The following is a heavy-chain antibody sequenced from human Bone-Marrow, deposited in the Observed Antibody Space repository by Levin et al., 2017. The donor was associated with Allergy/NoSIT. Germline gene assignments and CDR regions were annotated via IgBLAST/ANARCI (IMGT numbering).Heavy chain of an antibody. Sequence: QRGESLKISCAASGFTFSSYAMTWVRQAPGKGLEWVSTISGSGSSGNIYYAASVEGRFTISRDNSKRTLYLQMNSLRAEDTAVYYCVHSPHVRLLGVFDSWGQGTLVTVSS. CDR1: GFTFSSYA. D-gene: IGHD5-12*01. CDR2: ISGSGSSGNI. CDR3: VHSPHVRLLGVFDS. J-gene: IGHJ4*02. V-gene: IGHV3-23*01.